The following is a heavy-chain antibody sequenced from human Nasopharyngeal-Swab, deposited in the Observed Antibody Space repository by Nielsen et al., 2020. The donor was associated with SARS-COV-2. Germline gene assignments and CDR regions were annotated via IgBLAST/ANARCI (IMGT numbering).Heavy chain of an antibody. J-gene: IGHJ6*03. CDR3: ARRAYCSGGSCYSPYYYYMDV. Sequence: KVSCKGSGYSFTSYWIGWVRQMPGKGLEWMGIIYPGDSDTRYSPSFQGHVTISADKSISTAYLQWSSLKVSDTAMYYCARRAYCSGGSCYSPYYYYMDVWGKGTTVTVSS. CDR1: GYSFTSYW. CDR2: IYPGDSDT. D-gene: IGHD2-15*01. V-gene: IGHV5-51*01.